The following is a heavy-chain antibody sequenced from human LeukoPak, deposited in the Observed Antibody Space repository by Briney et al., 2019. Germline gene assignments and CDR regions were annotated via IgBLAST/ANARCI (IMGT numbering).Heavy chain of an antibody. CDR2: IYYSGST. D-gene: IGHD1-26*01. J-gene: IGHJ4*02. CDR1: GGSISSGGYY. V-gene: IGHV4-31*03. CDR3: ARQKVGGSYFDY. Sequence: SQTLSLTCTVSGGSISSGGYYWSWIRQHPGKGLEWIGYIYYSGSTYYNPSLKSRVTISVDTSKNQFSLKLSSVTAADTAVYYCARQKVGGSYFDYWGQGTLVTVSS.